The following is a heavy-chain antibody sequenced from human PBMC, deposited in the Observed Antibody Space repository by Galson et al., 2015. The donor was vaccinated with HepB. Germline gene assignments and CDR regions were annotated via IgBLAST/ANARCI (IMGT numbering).Heavy chain of an antibody. CDR1: GGSISSSSYY. J-gene: IGHJ4*02. V-gene: IGHV4-39*01. CDR3: ARQPQYYYDGARHFDY. CDR2: IYYSGST. Sequence: LSLTCTVSGGSISSSSYYWGWIRQPPGKGLEWIGSIYYSGSTYYNPSLKSRVTISVDTSKNQFSLKLSSVTAADTAVYYCARQPQYYYDGARHFDYWGQGTLVTVSS. D-gene: IGHD3-22*01.